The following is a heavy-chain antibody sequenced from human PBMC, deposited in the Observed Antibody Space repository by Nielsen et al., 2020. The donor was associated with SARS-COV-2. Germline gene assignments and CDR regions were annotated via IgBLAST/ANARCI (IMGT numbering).Heavy chain of an antibody. CDR3: ARSRGCSATSCFFGY. CDR1: GYTFTAYA. Sequence: ASVKVSCKASGYTFTAYAIHWVRQDPGQRLEWMGWINSDSGNTKYSQKFRGRVTITRDTSASTAYMELSGLSSEDTAVYYCARSRGCSATSCFFGYWGQGALVTVSS. CDR2: INSDSGNT. J-gene: IGHJ4*02. D-gene: IGHD2-2*01. V-gene: IGHV1-3*04.